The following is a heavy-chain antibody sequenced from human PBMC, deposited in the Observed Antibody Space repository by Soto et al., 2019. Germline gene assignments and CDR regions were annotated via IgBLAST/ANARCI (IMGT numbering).Heavy chain of an antibody. CDR1: GGSFSGYY. CDR3: ARDKITGLFDY. D-gene: IGHD2-8*02. V-gene: IGHV4-34*01. J-gene: IGHJ4*02. CDR2: INHSGST. Sequence: KTSETLSLTCTVYGGSFSGYYWTWIRQPPGTGLEWIGEINHSGSTNYNPSLKSRVTISVDASKNQFSLKLTSVTAAATAVYYCARDKITGLFDYWGQGTLVTVSS.